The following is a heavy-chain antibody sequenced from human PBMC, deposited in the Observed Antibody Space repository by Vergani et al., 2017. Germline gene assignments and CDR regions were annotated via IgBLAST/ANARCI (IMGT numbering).Heavy chain of an antibody. V-gene: IGHV1-69*13. CDR2: IIPIFGAT. J-gene: IGHJ4*02. D-gene: IGHD3-16*02. CDR1: GGTFSSNS. CDR3: ARALGYPHAFDY. Sequence: QGQLAQSGAEVKKPGSSVKVSCKASGGTFSSNSISWVRQAPGQGLEWMGRIIPIFGATSYSQKFQGRVTIIADEATSTAYMERSSLRSEYTAVYYCARALGYPHAFDYGGQGTLVTVSS.